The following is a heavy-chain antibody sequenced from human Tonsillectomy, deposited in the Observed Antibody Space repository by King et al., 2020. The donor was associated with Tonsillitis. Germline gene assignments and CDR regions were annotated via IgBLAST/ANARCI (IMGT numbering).Heavy chain of an antibody. D-gene: IGHD6-19*01. CDR3: ARRVAGIINY. CDR2: ISSSSSTI. Sequence: VQLVESGGGLVQPGGSLRLSCAASGFTFSSYSMNWVRQAPGKGLEWVSYISSSSSTIYYADSMKGRFTISRDNAKNSLYLQMNSLRAEDTAVYYCARRVAGIINYWGQGTLVTVSS. J-gene: IGHJ4*02. CDR1: GFTFSSYS. V-gene: IGHV3-48*04.